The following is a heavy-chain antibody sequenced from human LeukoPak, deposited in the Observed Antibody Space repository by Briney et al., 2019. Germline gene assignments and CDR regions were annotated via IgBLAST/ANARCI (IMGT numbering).Heavy chain of an antibody. V-gene: IGHV3-23*01. Sequence: PGGSLRLSCAASGFTFSSYAMNWVRQAPGKGLEWVSSIYGSGGSTYYADSVKGRFTISRDNSKNTLYLQKNSLRAEDTAVYYCAKGDNYGDYLSFDYWGQGALVTVSS. J-gene: IGHJ4*02. CDR3: AKGDNYGDYLSFDY. CDR2: IYGSGGST. CDR1: GFTFSSYA. D-gene: IGHD4-17*01.